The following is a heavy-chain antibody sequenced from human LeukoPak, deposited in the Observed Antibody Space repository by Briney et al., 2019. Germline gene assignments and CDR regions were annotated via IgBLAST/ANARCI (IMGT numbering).Heavy chain of an antibody. CDR2: ISSSSSYI. D-gene: IGHD3-22*01. CDR1: GFTFSSYS. Sequence: GGSLRLSCAASGFTFSSYSMNWVRQAPGKGLEWVSSISSSSSYIYYADSAKGRFTISRDNAKNSLYLQMNSLRAEDTAVYYCARAWDYYDSSGYYYEALESDYWGQGTLVTVSS. V-gene: IGHV3-21*01. J-gene: IGHJ4*02. CDR3: ARAWDYYDSSGYYYEALESDY.